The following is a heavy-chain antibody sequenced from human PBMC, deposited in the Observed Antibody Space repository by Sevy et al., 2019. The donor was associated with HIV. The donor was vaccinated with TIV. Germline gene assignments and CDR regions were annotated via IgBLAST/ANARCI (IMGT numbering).Heavy chain of an antibody. CDR2: ISYDGSNK. J-gene: IGHJ4*02. D-gene: IGHD5-18*01. CDR1: GFTFSSYG. V-gene: IGHV3-30*18. Sequence: GGSLRLSCAAPGFTFSSYGMHWVRQAPGKGLEWVAVISYDGSNKYYADSVKGRFTISRDNSKNTLYLQMNSLRAEDTAVYYCAKDLSVTSVFDYWGQGTLVTVSS. CDR3: AKDLSVTSVFDY.